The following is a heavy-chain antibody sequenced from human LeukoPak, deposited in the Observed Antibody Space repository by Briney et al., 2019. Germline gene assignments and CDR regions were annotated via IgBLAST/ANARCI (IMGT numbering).Heavy chain of an antibody. V-gene: IGHV1-2*02. CDR3: AREGHYSSSWYNRDASDI. D-gene: IGHD6-13*01. Sequence: ASVKVSCKASGYTFTGYYMHWVRQAPGQGLEWMGWISPNSGGTNYAQKFQGRVTMTRDTSISTAYMELGRLRSDDTAVYYCAREGHYSSSWYNRDASDIWGQGTMVTVSS. J-gene: IGHJ3*02. CDR1: GYTFTGYY. CDR2: ISPNSGGT.